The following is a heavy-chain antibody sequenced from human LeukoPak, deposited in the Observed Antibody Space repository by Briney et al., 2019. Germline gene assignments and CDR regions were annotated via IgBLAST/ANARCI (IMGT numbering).Heavy chain of an antibody. J-gene: IGHJ4*02. V-gene: IGHV3-23*01. CDR2: MSSSDDGR. CDR3: AKAPVTSCRGAFCYPFDY. CDR1: GGSISSYY. D-gene: IGHD2-15*01. Sequence: PSETLSLTCTVSGGSISSYYWSWVRQAPGKGLEWVSAMSSSDDGRYYAASVRGRFTISRDTSRSTLYLQMNSLRAEDAAVYYCAKAPVTSCRGAFCYPFDYWGQGTLVTVSS.